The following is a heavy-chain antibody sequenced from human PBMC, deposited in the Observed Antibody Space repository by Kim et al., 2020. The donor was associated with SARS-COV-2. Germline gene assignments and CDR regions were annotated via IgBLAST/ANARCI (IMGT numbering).Heavy chain of an antibody. Sequence: SETLSLTCTVSGGSISSYYWSWIRQPPGKGLEWIGYIYYSGSTNYNPSLKSRVTISVDTSKNQFSLKLSSVTAADTAVYYCARGINYDFWSGYYDYWGQGTLVTVSS. J-gene: IGHJ4*02. CDR1: GGSISSYY. CDR3: ARGINYDFWSGYYDY. V-gene: IGHV4-59*01. D-gene: IGHD3-3*01. CDR2: IYYSGST.